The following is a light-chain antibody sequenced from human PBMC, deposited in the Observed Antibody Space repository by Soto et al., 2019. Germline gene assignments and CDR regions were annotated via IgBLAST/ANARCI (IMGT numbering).Light chain of an antibody. V-gene: IGKV3-20*01. CDR2: GVS. Sequence: IVLTQSPDTLSLSPGDRATLSCTARQSITSRYLAWYQWRPGQPPRLLIYGVSNRATGIPDRFSGGGSGTDLPLIISRLQPEDFAVYYCHHNAFSPLTFGGGTRIEIK. CDR3: HHNAFSPLT. J-gene: IGKJ4*01. CDR1: QSITSRY.